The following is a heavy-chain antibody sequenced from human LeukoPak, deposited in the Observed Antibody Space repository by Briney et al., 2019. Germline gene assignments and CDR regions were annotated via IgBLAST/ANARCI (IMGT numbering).Heavy chain of an antibody. V-gene: IGHV4-59*01. Sequence: SETLSLTCTVFGGSTISSYSWNWIRQPPGKGLEWIGYIYYNGSTNYNPSLQSRVTMSVDTSKNQFSLKLTSLTAADTAVYYCARDLYGSGSFLPESPWGQGTLVTVSS. D-gene: IGHD3-10*01. J-gene: IGHJ5*02. CDR3: ARDLYGSGSFLPESP. CDR2: IYYNGST. CDR1: GGSTISSYS.